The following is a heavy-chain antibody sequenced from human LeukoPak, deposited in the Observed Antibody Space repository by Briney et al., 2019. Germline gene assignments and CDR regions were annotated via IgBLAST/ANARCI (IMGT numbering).Heavy chain of an antibody. D-gene: IGHD6-13*01. CDR2: TYYRSEWLE. CDR3: ARGSSWYDY. V-gene: IGHV6-1*01. CDR1: GXSVSSHSSA. Sequence: SQTLSLTWAISGXSVSSHSSAWNWIRQSPSRGLEWLGRTYYRSEWLEDYAVSVKSRISISPDTSKNQFSLQLDSVTPEDTAVYYCARGSSWYDYWGQGTLVTVSS. J-gene: IGHJ4*02.